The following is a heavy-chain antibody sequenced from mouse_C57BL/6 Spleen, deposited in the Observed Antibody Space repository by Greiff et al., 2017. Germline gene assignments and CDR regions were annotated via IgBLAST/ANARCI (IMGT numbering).Heavy chain of an antibody. CDR2: IDPSDSYT. CDR3: ARRESRYGSSPFDG. Sequence: VQLQQPGAELVKPGASVKLSCKASGYTFTSYWMQWVKQRPGQGLEWIGEIDPSDSYTNYNQKFKGKATLTVDISSSTAYMQLSSLTSEDSAVYYCARRESRYGSSPFDGRGQGTTLTVSS. CDR1: GYTFTSYW. V-gene: IGHV1-50*01. D-gene: IGHD1-1*01. J-gene: IGHJ2*01.